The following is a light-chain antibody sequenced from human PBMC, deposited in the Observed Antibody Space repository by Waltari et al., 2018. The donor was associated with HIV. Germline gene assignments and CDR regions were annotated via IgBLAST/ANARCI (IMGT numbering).Light chain of an antibody. V-gene: IGLV1-47*01. CDR3: ATWEDSLGGYVV. Sequence: QSVVTQPPSASGAPGQRVTISCSGGSSTIGRNFLYWYPQFPGKAPQLLIYRDNQRPSGVPDRFSGSKSGTSASLAISGLQSDDEASYHCATWEDSLGGYVVFGGGTKLTVL. J-gene: IGLJ2*01. CDR2: RDN. CDR1: SSTIGRNF.